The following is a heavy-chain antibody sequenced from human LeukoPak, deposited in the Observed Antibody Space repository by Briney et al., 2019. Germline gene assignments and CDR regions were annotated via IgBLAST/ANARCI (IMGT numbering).Heavy chain of an antibody. J-gene: IGHJ3*02. CDR2: IYYSGST. V-gene: IGHV4-30-4*01. CDR1: GFTFSTYW. Sequence: LRLSCAAAGFTFSTYWMSWIRQPPGKGLEWIGYIYYSGSTYYNPSLKSRVTISVDTSKNQFSLKLSSVTAADTAVYYCARMRVADAFDIWGQGTMVTVSS. CDR3: ARMRVADAFDI.